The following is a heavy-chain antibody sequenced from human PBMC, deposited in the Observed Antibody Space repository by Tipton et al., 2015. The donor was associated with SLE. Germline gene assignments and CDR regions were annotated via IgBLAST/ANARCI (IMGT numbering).Heavy chain of an antibody. CDR1: GGSFSGYY. D-gene: IGHD2-2*01. V-gene: IGHV4-34*01. CDR2: INHSGST. J-gene: IGHJ5*02. CDR3: ARGGGVVPAAKVDP. Sequence: TLSLTCAVYGGSFSGYYWSWIRQPPGKGLEWIGEINHSGSTNYNPSLKSRVTISVDTSKNQFSLKLSSVTAADTAVYYCARGGGVVPAAKVDPWGQGTLVTVSS.